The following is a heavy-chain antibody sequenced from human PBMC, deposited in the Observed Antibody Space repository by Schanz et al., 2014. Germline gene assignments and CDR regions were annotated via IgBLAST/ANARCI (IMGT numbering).Heavy chain of an antibody. J-gene: IGHJ4*02. D-gene: IGHD3-10*01. V-gene: IGHV3-74*02. CDR2: TSHDGSFT. Sequence: EVQLVESGGGLIQPGGSLRLSCAVSGFTFSDSWMHWVRQAPGKGLVWVSRTSHDGSFTTFADSVKGRFTISRDDSKNTLYLQMTSLKTEETAVYYCVVWFGGVRNSWGQGTLVTVSS. CDR1: GFTFSDSW. CDR3: VVWFGGVRNS.